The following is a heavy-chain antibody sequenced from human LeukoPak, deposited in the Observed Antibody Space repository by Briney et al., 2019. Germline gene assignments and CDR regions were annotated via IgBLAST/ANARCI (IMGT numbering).Heavy chain of an antibody. D-gene: IGHD6-13*01. CDR1: GFTFSSYA. CDR2: ISGSGGST. V-gene: IGHV3-23*01. CDR3: AKSYSSSWYNAFDI. Sequence: QSGGSLRLSCAASGFTFSSYAVSWVRQAPGKGLEWVSAISGSGGSTYYADSVMGRFTISRDNSKNTLYLQMNSLRAEDTAVYYCAKSYSSSWYNAFDIWGQGTMVTVSS. J-gene: IGHJ3*02.